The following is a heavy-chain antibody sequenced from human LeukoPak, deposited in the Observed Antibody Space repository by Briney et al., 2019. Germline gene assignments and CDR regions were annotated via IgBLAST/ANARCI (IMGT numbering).Heavy chain of an antibody. J-gene: IGHJ4*02. CDR1: GYTFTSYS. D-gene: IGHD3-10*01. CDR3: ASPEPSGSGSYFLDY. V-gene: IGHV1-3*01. Sequence: GASVKVSCKASGYTFTSYSMHWVRQAPGQRLEWMGWINAGNGNTKYSQKFEGRVTITRDTSASTAYMELSSLRSEDTAVYYCASPEPSGSGSYFLDYWGQGTLVTVSS. CDR2: INAGNGNT.